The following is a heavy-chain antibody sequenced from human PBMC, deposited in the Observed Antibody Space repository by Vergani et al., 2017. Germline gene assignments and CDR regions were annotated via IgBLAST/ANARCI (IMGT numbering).Heavy chain of an antibody. V-gene: IGHV4-34*10. CDR2: INHSGST. D-gene: IGHD3-9*01. CDR3: ARDKGFDWSIDY. Sequence: QVQLQESGPGLVKPSETLSLTCAVYGGSFSGYYWSWIRQPPGKGLEWIGAINHSGSTNYNPSLKSRVTISVDTSKNQFSLKLSSVTAADTAVYYCARDKGFDWSIDYWGQGTLVTVSS. J-gene: IGHJ4*02. CDR1: GGSFSGYY.